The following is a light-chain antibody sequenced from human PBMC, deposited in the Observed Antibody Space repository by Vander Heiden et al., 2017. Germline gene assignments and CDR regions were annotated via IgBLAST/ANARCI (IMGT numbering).Light chain of an antibody. J-gene: IGLJ3*02. CDR3: QTWGTGIRV. CDR2: VNSDGSH. Sequence: QLVVTQSPSPPSSLVASVNLTCTLSSGHGFFAIAWHQQQPEKGPRYLMKVNSDGSHSKGDGIPDRFSGSSSGAGRYLTISSLQSEDEADYYCQTWGTGIRVFGGGTKLTVL. CDR1: SGHGFFA. V-gene: IGLV4-69*01.